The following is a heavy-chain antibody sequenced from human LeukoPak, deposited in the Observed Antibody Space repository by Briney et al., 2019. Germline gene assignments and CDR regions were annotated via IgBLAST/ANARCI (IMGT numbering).Heavy chain of an antibody. CDR3: ARVVVAATRVLGYYGMDV. CDR1: GYSFTSYW. J-gene: IGHJ6*02. D-gene: IGHD2-15*01. V-gene: IGHV5-51*01. Sequence: GESLKISCKGSGYSFTSYWIGWVRQMPGKGLEWMGIIYPGDSDTRYSPSFQGQVTISADKSISTAYLQWSSLKASDTAMYYCARVVVAATRVLGYYGMDVWGQGTTVTVSS. CDR2: IYPGDSDT.